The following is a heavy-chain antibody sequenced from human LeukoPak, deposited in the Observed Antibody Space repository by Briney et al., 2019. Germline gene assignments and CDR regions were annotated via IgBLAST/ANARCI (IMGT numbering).Heavy chain of an antibody. Sequence: SETLSLTCTVSGGSISSSSYYWGWIRQPPGKGLEWIGSIYYSGSTYYNPSLKSRVTISVDTSKNQFSLKLSSVTAADTAVYYCARGVYDFWSGYYTSYYGMDVWGQGTTVTVSS. CDR1: GGSISSSSYY. D-gene: IGHD3-3*01. V-gene: IGHV4-39*07. CDR3: ARGVYDFWSGYYTSYYGMDV. J-gene: IGHJ6*02. CDR2: IYYSGST.